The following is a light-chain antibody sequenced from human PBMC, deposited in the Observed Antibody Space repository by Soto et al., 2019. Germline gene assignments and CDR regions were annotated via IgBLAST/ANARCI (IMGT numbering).Light chain of an antibody. Sequence: VLTQSPATLSLSPGARATLSCRGSQSVSSYLAWYQQKTCQAPMILIYDDSNRATGIPGRFSGSGSGTDLNLTISRLEPEDFAVYYCQQRSNWPPTCGQGTKVDIK. J-gene: IGKJ1*01. V-gene: IGKV3-11*01. CDR1: QSVSSY. CDR3: QQRSNWPPT. CDR2: DDS.